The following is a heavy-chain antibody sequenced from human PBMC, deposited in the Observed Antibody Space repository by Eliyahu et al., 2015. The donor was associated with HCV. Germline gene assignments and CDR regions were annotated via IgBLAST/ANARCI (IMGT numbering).Heavy chain of an antibody. CDR1: GFTFSDYA. D-gene: IGHD1-14*01. CDR3: ARDTPGFGGDDFDY. Sequence: QVRLVESGGGVVQPGGSLRLSCITSGFTFSDYAMHWVRQAPGKGLEWLAFIRHDGIHKFYADSMKGRFTISRDNSKNTLYLQMNTLTTEDSAVYFCARDTPGFGGDDFDYWGQGTLVAVS. J-gene: IGHJ4*02. CDR2: IRHDGIHK. V-gene: IGHV3-30*02.